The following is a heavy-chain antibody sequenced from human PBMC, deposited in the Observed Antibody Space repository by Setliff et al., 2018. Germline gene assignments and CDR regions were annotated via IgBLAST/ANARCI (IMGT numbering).Heavy chain of an antibody. V-gene: IGHV1-2*02. D-gene: IGHD6-19*01. CDR3: ARATRDSGGWYYEYNWFDS. CDR1: GYTFSAYY. J-gene: IGHJ5*01. Sequence: GASVKVSCKASGYTFSAYYIHWVRQAPGQGLEWMGWINPHSGGTNFPQTFQGRVTMTRDTSINTAYMELSTLTSDDTAVYFCARATRDSGGWYYEYNWFDSWGRGALVTVSS. CDR2: INPHSGGT.